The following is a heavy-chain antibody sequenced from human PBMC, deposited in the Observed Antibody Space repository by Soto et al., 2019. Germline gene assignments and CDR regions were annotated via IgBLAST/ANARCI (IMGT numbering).Heavy chain of an antibody. Sequence: PSETLSLTCTVSGGSIGRGDYYYNWIRQHPEKGLEWIGSIHYVGTTYYNPSLQSRLSISVDTSKSQFSLKLTSATAADTAVYYCAREGGSYDSGGFLIRGAFDIWGQGTTVTVSS. D-gene: IGHD3-22*01. CDR3: AREGGSYDSGGFLIRGAFDI. J-gene: IGHJ3*02. CDR2: IHYVGTT. CDR1: GGSIGRGDYY. V-gene: IGHV4-31*03.